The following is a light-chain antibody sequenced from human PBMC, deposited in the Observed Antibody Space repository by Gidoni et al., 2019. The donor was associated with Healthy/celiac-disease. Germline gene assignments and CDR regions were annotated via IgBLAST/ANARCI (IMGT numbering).Light chain of an antibody. Sequence: DIVMTQSPLYLPVTPGEPASISCRTSQSLLHSNGYNYLDWYLQKPGQSPQLLIYLCSTRASGVPDRFSGSGSGTDFTLKISRVEAEDVGVYYCMQALQTPLTFGGGTKVEIK. J-gene: IGKJ4*01. CDR2: LCS. V-gene: IGKV2-28*01. CDR3: MQALQTPLT. CDR1: QSLLHSNGYNY.